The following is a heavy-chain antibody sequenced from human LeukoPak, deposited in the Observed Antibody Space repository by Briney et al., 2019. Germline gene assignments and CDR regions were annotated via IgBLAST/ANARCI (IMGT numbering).Heavy chain of an antibody. V-gene: IGHV3-23*01. CDR2: ISVSDGST. Sequence: PGRSLRLSCAASGFTFSRNDMHWVRQAPGKGLEWVSGISVSDGSTYYADSVKGRFTMSRDNSNNMLFLQMNSLRAEDTAVYYCAKDRYCSSTNCPYDYWGQGTLVAASS. J-gene: IGHJ4*02. CDR1: GFTFSRND. D-gene: IGHD2-2*01. CDR3: AKDRYCSSTNCPYDY.